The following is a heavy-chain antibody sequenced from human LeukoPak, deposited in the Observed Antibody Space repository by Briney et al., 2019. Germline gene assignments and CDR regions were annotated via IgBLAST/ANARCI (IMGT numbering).Heavy chain of an antibody. D-gene: IGHD3-16*01. CDR3: ARGAPPQN. CDR2: VYYTGAS. J-gene: IGHJ4*02. Sequence: SETLSLTCTVSGDSNTNTIYYWAWIRQPPGKGLEWIGSVYYTGASYYNTSLKSRVTISIDTSKKHFSLKLPSVTAADTAVYYCARGAPPQNGGQGTLVTVSS. CDR1: GDSNTNTIYY. V-gene: IGHV4-39*07.